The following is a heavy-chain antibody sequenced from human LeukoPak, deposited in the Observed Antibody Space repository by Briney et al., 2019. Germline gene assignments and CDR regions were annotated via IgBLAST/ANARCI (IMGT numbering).Heavy chain of an antibody. D-gene: IGHD3-10*01. CDR1: GFTFSSYA. CDR2: VSSNGAKT. Sequence: GGSLRLSCAASGFTFSSYAITWVRQAPGKGLEWVSAVSSNGAKTYYADSVKGRFTISRDNSKNTLYLQMNSLRAEDTAVYYCAKYQLLWFGEPDSSFDYWGQGTLVTVSS. CDR3: AKYQLLWFGEPDSSFDY. V-gene: IGHV3-23*01. J-gene: IGHJ4*02.